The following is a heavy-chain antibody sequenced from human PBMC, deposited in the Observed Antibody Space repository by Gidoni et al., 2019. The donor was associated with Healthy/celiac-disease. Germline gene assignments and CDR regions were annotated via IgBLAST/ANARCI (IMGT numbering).Heavy chain of an antibody. CDR1: GYSFTSYW. D-gene: IGHD2-15*01. CDR2: IDPSDSYT. Sequence: EVQLVQSGAEVKKPGESLRISCKGSGYSFTSYWISWVRQMPGKGLEWMGRIDPSDSYTNYSPSFQGHVTISADKSISTAYLQWSSLKASDTAMYYCARHTAYCSGGSCYDHSNWFDPWGQGTLVTVSS. J-gene: IGHJ5*02. CDR3: ARHTAYCSGGSCYDHSNWFDP. V-gene: IGHV5-10-1*03.